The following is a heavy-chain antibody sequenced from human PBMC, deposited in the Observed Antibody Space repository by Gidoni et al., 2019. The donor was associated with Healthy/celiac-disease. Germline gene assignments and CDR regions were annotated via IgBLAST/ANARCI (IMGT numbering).Heavy chain of an antibody. CDR1: GGSFSGYY. CDR3: AREPEAHHYDSSGYSALLPYGMDV. CDR2: INHSGST. V-gene: IGHV4-34*01. Sequence: QVQLQQWGAGLLKPSETLSLTCAVYGGSFSGYYWSWIRQPPGKGLEWIGEINHSGSTNYNPSLKSRVTISVDTSKNQFSLKLSSVTAADTAVYYCAREPEAHHYDSSGYSALLPYGMDVWGQGTTVTVSS. J-gene: IGHJ6*02. D-gene: IGHD3-22*01.